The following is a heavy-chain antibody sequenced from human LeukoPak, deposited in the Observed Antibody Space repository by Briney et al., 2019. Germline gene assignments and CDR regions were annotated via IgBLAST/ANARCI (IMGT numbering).Heavy chain of an antibody. CDR3: ARGDSPCSSTSCYPHDAFDL. Sequence: ASVKVSCKASGYTFTSYGISWVRQAPGQGLEWMGWISAYNGNTNYAQKLQGRVTMTTDTSTSTAYMELRSLRSDDTAVYYCARGDSPCSSTSCYPHDAFDLWGRGTMVSVSS. J-gene: IGHJ3*01. V-gene: IGHV1-18*01. CDR1: GYTFTSYG. D-gene: IGHD2-2*01. CDR2: ISAYNGNT.